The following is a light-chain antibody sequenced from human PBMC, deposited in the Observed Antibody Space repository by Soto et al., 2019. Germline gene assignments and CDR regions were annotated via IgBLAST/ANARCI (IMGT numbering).Light chain of an antibody. CDR2: AAS. CDR1: QSVARF. CDR3: QQNYSPPPVT. V-gene: IGKV1-39*01. Sequence: DIQMTQSPSSLSASVGDRVTITCRASQSVARFLNWYQQKPGKAPKLLIFAASSLQSGVPSRFSGSGSGTHFTLTINSLQPEDFATYYCQQNYSPPPVTCGQGTRREIK. J-gene: IGKJ5*01.